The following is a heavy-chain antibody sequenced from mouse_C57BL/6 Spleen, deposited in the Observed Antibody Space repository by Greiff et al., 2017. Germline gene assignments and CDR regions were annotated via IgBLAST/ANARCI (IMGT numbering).Heavy chain of an antibody. CDR1: GYTFTSYW. Sequence: QVQLQQPGAELVRPGSSVKLSCKASGYTFTSYWMDWVKQRPGQGLEWIGNIYPSDSETHYNQKFKDKATLTVDKSSSTAYMQLSSLTSEDSAVXYCARWEVTGADYWGQGTTLTVSS. V-gene: IGHV1-61*01. CDR3: ARWEVTGADY. J-gene: IGHJ2*01. CDR2: IYPSDSET. D-gene: IGHD4-1*01.